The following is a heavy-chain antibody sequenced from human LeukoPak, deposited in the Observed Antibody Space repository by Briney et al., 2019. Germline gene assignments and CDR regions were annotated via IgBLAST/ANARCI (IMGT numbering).Heavy chain of an antibody. J-gene: IGHJ5*02. V-gene: IGHV3-9*01. D-gene: IGHD4-17*01. CDR1: GFTFDDYA. CDR3: ARVSDYGDYVANWFDP. CDR2: ISWNSGSI. Sequence: GGSLRLSCAASGFTFDDYAMHWVRQAPGKGLEWVSGISWNSGSIGYADSVKGRFTISRDNAKNSLYLQMNSLRAEDTAVYYCARVSDYGDYVANWFDPWGQGTLVTVSS.